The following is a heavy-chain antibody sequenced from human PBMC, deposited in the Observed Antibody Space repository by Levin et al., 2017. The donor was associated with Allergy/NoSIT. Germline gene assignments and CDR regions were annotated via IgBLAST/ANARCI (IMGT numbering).Heavy chain of an antibody. J-gene: IGHJ3*02. CDR2: ISYDGSNK. CDR3: ATSIGALRYFDWLASDAFDI. V-gene: IGHV3-30*03. D-gene: IGHD3-9*01. CDR1: GFTFSSYG. Sequence: AGGSLRLSCAASGFTFSSYGMHWVRQAPGKGLEWVAVISYDGSNKYYADSVKGRFTISRDNSKNTLYLQMNSLRAEDTAVYYCATSIGALRYFDWLASDAFDIWGQGTMVTVSS.